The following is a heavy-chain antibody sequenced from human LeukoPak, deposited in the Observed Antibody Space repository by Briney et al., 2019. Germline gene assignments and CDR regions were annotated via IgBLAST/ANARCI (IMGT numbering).Heavy chain of an antibody. CDR1: GFTVSSNY. CDR2: IYSGGST. Sequence: GGSLRLSCAASGFTVSSNYMSWVRQAPGKGLEWVSVIYSGGSTYYADSVKGRFIISRDNSKNTLYLQMNSLRAEDTAVYYCATGIAVAGGTYGMDVWGQGTTVTVSS. D-gene: IGHD6-19*01. J-gene: IGHJ6*02. V-gene: IGHV3-66*01. CDR3: ATGIAVAGGTYGMDV.